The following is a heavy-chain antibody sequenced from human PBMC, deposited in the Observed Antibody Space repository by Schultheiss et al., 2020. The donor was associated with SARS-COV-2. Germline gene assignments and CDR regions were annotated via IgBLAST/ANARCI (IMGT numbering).Heavy chain of an antibody. Sequence: SETLSLTCTVSGGSISSRSYYWGWIRQPPGKGLEWIGSIYYSGSTYYNPSLKSRVTISVDTSKNQFSLKLSSVTAADTAVYYCARVPGYSSSWYAVGNWFDPWGQGTLVTVSS. CDR2: IYYSGST. J-gene: IGHJ5*02. CDR1: GGSISSRSYY. V-gene: IGHV4-39*01. CDR3: ARVPGYSSSWYAVGNWFDP. D-gene: IGHD6-13*01.